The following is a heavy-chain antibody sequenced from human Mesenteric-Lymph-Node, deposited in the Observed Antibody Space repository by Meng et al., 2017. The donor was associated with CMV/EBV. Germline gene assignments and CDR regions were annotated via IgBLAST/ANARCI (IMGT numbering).Heavy chain of an antibody. CDR2: ISYDGSNA. D-gene: IGHD1-20*01. V-gene: IGHV3-30*09. CDR1: GFTFSSYA. J-gene: IGHJ5*02. CDR3: VRGGDNWNRDYWFDP. Sequence: GGSLRLSCAASGFTFSSYAMHWVRQAPGKGLEWVAIISYDGSNAYYADSVKGRFAISRDNSKKTLYLQMNNLRAEDTAVYYCVRGGDNWNRDYWFDPWGQGTLVTVSS.